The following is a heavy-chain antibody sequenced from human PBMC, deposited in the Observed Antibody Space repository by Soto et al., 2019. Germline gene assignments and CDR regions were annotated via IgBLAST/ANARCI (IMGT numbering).Heavy chain of an antibody. V-gene: IGHV3-30*04. Sequence: GGSLRLSCAASGFTFSSYAMHWVRQAPGKGLEWVAVISYDGSNKYYADSVKGRFTISRDNFKNTLYLQMNSLRAEDTAVYYCASSPDIVATNWFDPWGQGTLVTVSS. CDR1: GFTFSSYA. CDR2: ISYDGSNK. CDR3: ASSPDIVATNWFDP. D-gene: IGHD5-12*01. J-gene: IGHJ5*02.